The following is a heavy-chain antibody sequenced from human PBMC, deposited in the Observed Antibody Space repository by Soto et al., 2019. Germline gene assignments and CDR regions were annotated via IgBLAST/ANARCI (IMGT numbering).Heavy chain of an antibody. CDR1: GVAFSSYT. V-gene: IGHV3-48*01. CDR2: ISSASTTI. D-gene: IGHD3-22*01. J-gene: IGHJ4*02. CDR3: ARWTYDSSGYYKGAIDY. Sequence: PGGSLRLSCAASGVAFSSYTMNWVRQAPGMGLEWVSYISSASTTIYYADSVKGRFTISRDNAKNSLYLQMNSLRAEDTAVYYCARWTYDSSGYYKGAIDYWGLGTLVTVSS.